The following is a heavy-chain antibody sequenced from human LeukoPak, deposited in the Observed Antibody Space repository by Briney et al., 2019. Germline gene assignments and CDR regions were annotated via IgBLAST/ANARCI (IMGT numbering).Heavy chain of an antibody. J-gene: IGHJ4*02. CDR2: ISGSGAST. CDR3: AIHWIQLGY. CDR1: GFAFSSYA. V-gene: IGHV3-23*01. Sequence: PGGSLRLSCAASGFAFSSYAMSWVRQAPGKGLEWVSGISGSGASTYYADSVKGRFTISRDNSKNTLYVQMNSLRAEDTAVYYYAIHWIQLGYWGQGTLVTVSS. D-gene: IGHD1-1*01.